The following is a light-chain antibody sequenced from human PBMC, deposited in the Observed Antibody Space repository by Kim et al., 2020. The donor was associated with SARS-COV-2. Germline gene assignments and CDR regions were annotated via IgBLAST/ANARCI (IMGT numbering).Light chain of an antibody. CDR3: QSYNRDNVL. J-gene: IGLJ2*01. Sequence: GKTVPTACTRSIGRIDDNYVQWYQQGPAGVPTPVTYKDDQRPSGVPDRFSGSTDNSTTSASLTISGRRTKDEADYYGQSYNRDNVLFGGGTQLTVL. CDR1: IGRIDDNY. CDR2: KDD. V-gene: IGLV6-57*03.